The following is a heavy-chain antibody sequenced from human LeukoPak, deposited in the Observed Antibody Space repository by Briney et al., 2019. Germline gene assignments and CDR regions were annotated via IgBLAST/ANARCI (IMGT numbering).Heavy chain of an antibody. D-gene: IGHD3-22*01. CDR1: GFIVNTNY. J-gene: IGHJ3*02. CDR2: LFGGGTA. CDR3: ARGGHSMIVAFDI. V-gene: IGHV3-53*01. Sequence: GGSLRLSCAASGFIVNTNYMTWVRQAPGKGLEWVSILFGGGTAYYADSVKGRFTISRDISKNTLYLQMNSLRAEDTAVYYCARGGHSMIVAFDIWGQGTVVTVSS.